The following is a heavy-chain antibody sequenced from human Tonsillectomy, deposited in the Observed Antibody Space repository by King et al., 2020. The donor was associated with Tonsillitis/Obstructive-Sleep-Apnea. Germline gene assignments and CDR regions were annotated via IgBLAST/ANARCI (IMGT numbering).Heavy chain of an antibody. Sequence: VQLQQWGAGLLKPSETLSLTCAVSGGSFSGYYWNWIRQPPGKGLEWIGEISHSGSTNYNPSLKSRVTISLDTSKKQFSLRLSSVTAADTAVYFCARALAVRQFVPAHFDYWGQGTLVTVSS. CDR2: ISHSGST. J-gene: IGHJ4*02. V-gene: IGHV4-34*01. CDR1: GGSFSGYY. D-gene: IGHD6-6*01. CDR3: ARALAVRQFVPAHFDY.